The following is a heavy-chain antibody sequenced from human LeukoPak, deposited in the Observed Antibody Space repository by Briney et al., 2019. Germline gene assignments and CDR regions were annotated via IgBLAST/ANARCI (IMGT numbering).Heavy chain of an antibody. V-gene: IGHV3-23*01. CDR1: GFTFSSYA. CDR2: FSGGGGTT. D-gene: IGHD1-26*01. J-gene: IGHJ4*02. Sequence: PGGSLRLSCAASGFTFSSYAMHWVRQAPGKGLEWVSVFSGGGGTTYYADSVKGRFTISRDNSENTLYLQMNSLRAEDTAVYYCAKGYSGSYLDYWGQGTLVTVSS. CDR3: AKGYSGSYLDY.